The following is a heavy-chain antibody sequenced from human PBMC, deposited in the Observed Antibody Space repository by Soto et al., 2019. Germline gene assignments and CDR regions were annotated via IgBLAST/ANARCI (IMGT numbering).Heavy chain of an antibody. CDR1: SVGYG. J-gene: IGHJ6*02. V-gene: IGHV4-61*08. CDR2: IYYSGST. Sequence: SVGYGGSCIRQPPGKGLEWIGYIYYSGSTNYNPSLKSRVTISVDTSKNQFSLKLSSVTAADTAVYYCARERYYGMDVWGQGTTVTVFS. CDR3: ARERYYGMDV.